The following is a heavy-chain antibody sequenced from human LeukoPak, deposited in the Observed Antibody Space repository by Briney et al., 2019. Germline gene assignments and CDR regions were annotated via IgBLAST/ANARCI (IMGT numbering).Heavy chain of an antibody. D-gene: IGHD2-2*01. CDR3: ARDSVGGLDY. CDR1: VYTFTSYD. Sequence: GASVKVSFKASVYTFTSYDINWVRQAAGQGLEWMGCMNPNSGNTDYAHKFQDRVTINRNTSISTAYMEMSSLRSEDTAVYYCARDSVGGLDYWGQGTLVTVSS. CDR2: MNPNSGNT. V-gene: IGHV1-8*01. J-gene: IGHJ4*02.